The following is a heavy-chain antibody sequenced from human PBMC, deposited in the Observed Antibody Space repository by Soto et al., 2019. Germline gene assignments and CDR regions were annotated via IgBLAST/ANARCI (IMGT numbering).Heavy chain of an antibody. V-gene: IGHV3-33*01. J-gene: IGHJ6*02. Sequence: QVQLVESGGGVVPPGGSLRLSCVASGFIFSSYGMYWVRQAPGKGLEWVGVIWYDGSNKYYGDSVKGRFTISRDNSKNTLYLQMSSLRAEATAVYYCAREPYSNYVMDVWGQGTTVTVSS. CDR3: AREPYSNYVMDV. CDR1: GFIFSSYG. CDR2: IWYDGSNK. D-gene: IGHD4-4*01.